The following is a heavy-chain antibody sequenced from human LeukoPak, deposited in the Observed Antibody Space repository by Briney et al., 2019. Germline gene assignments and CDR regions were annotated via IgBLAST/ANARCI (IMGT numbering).Heavy chain of an antibody. Sequence: GASVKVSCKASGYTFTGYYMHWVRQASGQGLEWMGWINPNSGGTNYAQKFQDRVTITRAMSTSTAYMELSSLRSEDTAVYYCAADMGDSSGTGLDYWGQGTLVTVSS. CDR1: GYTFTGYY. CDR2: INPNSGGT. D-gene: IGHD3-22*01. J-gene: IGHJ4*02. V-gene: IGHV1-2*02. CDR3: AADMGDSSGTGLDY.